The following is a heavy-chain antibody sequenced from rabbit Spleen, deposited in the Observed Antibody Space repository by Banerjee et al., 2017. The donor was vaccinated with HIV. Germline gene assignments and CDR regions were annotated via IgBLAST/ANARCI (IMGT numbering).Heavy chain of an antibody. V-gene: IGHV1S45*01. D-gene: IGHD1-1*01. Sequence: EESGGDLVKPEGSLTLTCTASGFSFSSSDWIYWVRQAPGKGLEWIACIDSGSSGFTYFATWAKGRFTISKTSSTTVTLQMTRLTAADTATYFCARDTSSSFSSYGMDLWGQGTLVTVS. CDR1: GFSFSSSDW. CDR2: IDSGSSGFT. J-gene: IGHJ3*01. CDR3: ARDTSSSFSSYGMDL.